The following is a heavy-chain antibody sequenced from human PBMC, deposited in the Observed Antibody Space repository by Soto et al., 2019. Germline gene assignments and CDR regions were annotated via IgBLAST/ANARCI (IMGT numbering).Heavy chain of an antibody. D-gene: IGHD3-10*01. CDR1: GFTCSTYA. V-gene: IGHV3-23*01. J-gene: IGHJ3*02. CDR2: ISNSGGST. CDR3: VHPRGFGVFDAYDI. Sequence: GGSMRLYCTASGFTCSTYAMSWERQAPGKGLEWVSAISNSGGSTYYADSVQGRFTISRDNYMNTLYLQMNSLRIEDTAVYFCVHPRGFGVFDAYDIWGQGTLVTVSS.